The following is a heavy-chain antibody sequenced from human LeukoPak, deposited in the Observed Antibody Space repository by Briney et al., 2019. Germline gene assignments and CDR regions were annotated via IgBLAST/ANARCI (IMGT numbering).Heavy chain of an antibody. CDR3: ARVSESEWNFDL. J-gene: IGHJ2*01. CDR1: GFTFSSYT. V-gene: IGHV3-21*01. CDR2: ISTSGSHI. D-gene: IGHD1-14*01. Sequence: PGGSLRLSCAASGFTFSSYTMNWVRQAPGKGLEWVSSISTSGSHIYYADSVKGRFTISRDNAKNSLYLQMNSLRAEDTAVYYCARVSESEWNFDLWGRGTLVTVSS.